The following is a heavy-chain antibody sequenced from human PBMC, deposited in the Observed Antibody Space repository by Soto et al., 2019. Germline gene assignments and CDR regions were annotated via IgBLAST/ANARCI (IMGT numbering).Heavy chain of an antibody. Sequence: SVKVSCKASGGTFSSYAISWVRQAPGQGLEWMGGIIPIFGTANYAQKFQGRVTITADESTSTAYMELSSLRSEDTAVYYCARGEEEMATDSEYDYWCQGTLVTVS. J-gene: IGHJ4*02. D-gene: IGHD5-12*01. V-gene: IGHV1-69*13. CDR3: ARGEEEMATDSEYDY. CDR1: GGTFSSYA. CDR2: IIPIFGTA.